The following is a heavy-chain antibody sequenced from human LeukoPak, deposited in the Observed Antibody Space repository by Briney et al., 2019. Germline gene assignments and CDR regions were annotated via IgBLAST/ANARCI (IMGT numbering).Heavy chain of an antibody. Sequence: GGSLRLSCAASGFTVSSNYMSWARQAQGRGLEWVSVFFRGGDTYYGDSVKGRFTISRDDSKNTVYLQMNSLRAEDTAVFYCARDQYDTWSRRGNFDSWGQGTLVIVSS. D-gene: IGHD3-3*01. CDR1: GFTVSSNY. J-gene: IGHJ4*02. CDR2: FFRGGDT. V-gene: IGHV3-53*01. CDR3: ARDQYDTWSRRGNFDS.